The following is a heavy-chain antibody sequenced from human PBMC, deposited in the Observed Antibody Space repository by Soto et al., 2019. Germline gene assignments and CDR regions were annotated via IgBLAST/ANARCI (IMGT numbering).Heavy chain of an antibody. Sequence: QVQLVQSGAEVKKPGASVKVSCNASGYTFTTYYMHWLRQAPGQGLEWMGIINPSGGSTSYAQKFQGRVTMTRDTSTSTVYMELSSLRSEDTAVYYCARDTNTIRFYDTSGYLNWFDSWGQGTLVTVSS. V-gene: IGHV1-46*03. CDR2: INPSGGST. CDR1: GYTFTTYY. D-gene: IGHD3-22*01. J-gene: IGHJ5*01. CDR3: ARDTNTIRFYDTSGYLNWFDS.